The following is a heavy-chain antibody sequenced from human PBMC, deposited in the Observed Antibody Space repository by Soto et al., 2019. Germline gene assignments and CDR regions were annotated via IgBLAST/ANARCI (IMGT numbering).Heavy chain of an antibody. CDR2: IYHSGST. V-gene: IGHV4-38-2*02. CDR3: AREMNLGATSGIYFDY. J-gene: IGHJ4*02. Sequence: SETLSLTCAVSGYSISSGYYWGWIRQPPGKGLEWIGSIYHSGSTYYNPSLKSRVTISVDTSKNQFSLKLSSVTAADTAVYYRAREMNLGATSGIYFDYWGQGTLVTVSS. D-gene: IGHD1-26*01. CDR1: GYSISSGYY.